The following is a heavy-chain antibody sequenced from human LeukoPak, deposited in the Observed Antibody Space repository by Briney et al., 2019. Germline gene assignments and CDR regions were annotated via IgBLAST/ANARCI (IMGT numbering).Heavy chain of an antibody. CDR1: GFTFSSYS. V-gene: IGHV3-21*01. CDR2: ISSSSSYI. Sequence: PGGSLRLSCAASGFTFSSYSMNWARQAPGKGLEWVSSISSSSSYIYYADSVKGRFTISRDNAKNSLYLQMNSLRAEDTAVYYCARDAYSSIASFDIWGQGTMVTVSS. J-gene: IGHJ3*02. D-gene: IGHD6-13*01. CDR3: ARDAYSSIASFDI.